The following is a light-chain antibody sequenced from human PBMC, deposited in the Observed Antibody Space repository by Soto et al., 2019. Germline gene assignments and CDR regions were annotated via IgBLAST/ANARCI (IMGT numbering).Light chain of an antibody. CDR1: QGISSY. Sequence: IQLTQSPSSLSASVGDRVTITCRASQGISSYLAWYQQKPGKAPKLLIYAASTLQSGVPSRFSGSGSGTDFTLTISSLQPEDFAVYYCQKFNKWPWTFGQGTKVEIK. V-gene: IGKV1-9*01. CDR3: QKFNKWPWT. J-gene: IGKJ1*01. CDR2: AAS.